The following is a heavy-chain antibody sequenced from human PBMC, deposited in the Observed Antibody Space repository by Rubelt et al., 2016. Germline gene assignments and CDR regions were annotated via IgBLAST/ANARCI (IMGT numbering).Heavy chain of an antibody. D-gene: IGHD3-22*01. CDR3: AREDYDSSGWPPSIYNWFDP. CDR2: IKQDGSEK. Sequence: RLSCAASGFTFSSYWMSWVRQAPGKGLEWVANIKQDGSEKYYVDSVKGRFTISRDNSKNTLYLQMNSLRAEDTAVYYCAREDYDSSGWPPSIYNWFDPWGQGTLVTVSS. J-gene: IGHJ5*02. CDR1: GFTFSSYW. V-gene: IGHV3-7*01.